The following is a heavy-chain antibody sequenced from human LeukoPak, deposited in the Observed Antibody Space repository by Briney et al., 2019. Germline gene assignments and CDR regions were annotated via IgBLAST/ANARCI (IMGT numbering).Heavy chain of an antibody. CDR1: GFTVSSNY. D-gene: IGHD6-6*01. Sequence: KPGGSLRLSCAASGFTVSSNYMTWVRQAPGKGLEWVSSISSSSSYIYYADSVKGRFTISRDNAKNSLYLQMNSLRAEDTAVYYCARAPRGGSSRSAFDPWGQGTLVTVSS. V-gene: IGHV3-21*01. J-gene: IGHJ5*02. CDR3: ARAPRGGSSRSAFDP. CDR2: ISSSSSYI.